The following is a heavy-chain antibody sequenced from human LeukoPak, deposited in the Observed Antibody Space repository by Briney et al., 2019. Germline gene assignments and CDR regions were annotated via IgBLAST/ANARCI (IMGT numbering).Heavy chain of an antibody. CDR2: MNPNSGNT. CDR3: ARGRDIVATNLDY. D-gene: IGHD5-12*01. Sequence: EASVKVSCKASGYTFTSYDINWVRQATGQGLEWMGWMNPNSGNTGYAQKFQGRVTMTRNTSISTAYMELSSLRSEDTAVYDCARGRDIVATNLDYWGQGTLVTVSS. V-gene: IGHV1-8*01. CDR1: GYTFTSYD. J-gene: IGHJ4*02.